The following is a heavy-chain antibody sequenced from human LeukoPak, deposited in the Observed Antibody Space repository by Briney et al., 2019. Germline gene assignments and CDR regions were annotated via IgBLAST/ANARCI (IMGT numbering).Heavy chain of an antibody. CDR2: INWNSGTI. J-gene: IGHJ6*02. CDR3: ARDLGGSGSFYLGYYGLDV. D-gene: IGHD3-10*01. V-gene: IGHV3-9*01. Sequence: GRSLRLSCAASGFIFDNYAMHWVRQAPGKGLEWVSGINWNSGTIGYADSVKGRFTVSRDSAKNFVYLQMNTLRPEDTALYYCARDLGGSGSFYLGYYGLDVWGQGTTVTVSS. CDR1: GFIFDNYA.